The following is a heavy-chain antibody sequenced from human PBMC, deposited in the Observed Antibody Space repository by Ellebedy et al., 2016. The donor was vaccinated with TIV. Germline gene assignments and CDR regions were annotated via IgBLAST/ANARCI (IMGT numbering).Heavy chain of an antibody. Sequence: ETLSLTCAASGFSFSTSWMHWVRQAPGKGLVWVSRINGDASSTNYVDSVKGRFTVSRDNAKNSLYLEISSLTVDDTAVYYCAREKESGRRDFRHWGQGTLVTISS. CDR1: GFSFSTSW. CDR2: INGDASST. CDR3: AREKESGRRDFRH. D-gene: IGHD1-1*01. J-gene: IGHJ1*01. V-gene: IGHV3-74*01.